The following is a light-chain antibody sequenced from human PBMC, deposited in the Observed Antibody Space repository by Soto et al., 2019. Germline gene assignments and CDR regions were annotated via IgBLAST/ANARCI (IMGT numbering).Light chain of an antibody. CDR2: GVS. J-gene: IGKJ2*01. CDR1: QSVTNNY. Sequence: ESVLTQSPGTLSLSPWERATLSCRATQSVTNNYFAWYQQKPGQSPRLLIYGVSSRATGIPDRFSGSGSGTDFTLTISRLEPEDFVVYYCQQYSSLPHTFGQGTKLEVK. V-gene: IGKV3-20*01. CDR3: QQYSSLPHT.